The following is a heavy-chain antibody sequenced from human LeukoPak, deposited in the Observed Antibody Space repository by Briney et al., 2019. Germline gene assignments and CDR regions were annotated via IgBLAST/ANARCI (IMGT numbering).Heavy chain of an antibody. D-gene: IGHD6-6*01. V-gene: IGHV4-34*01. CDR2: INHSGST. Sequence: SETLSLTCAVYGGSFSGYYWSWIRQPPGKGLEWIGEINHSGSTNYNPSLKSQVTISADTSKNQFSLKLSSVTAADTAVYYCASGYSSSSGGSNWFDPWGQGTLVTVSS. CDR1: GGSFSGYY. J-gene: IGHJ5*02. CDR3: ASGYSSSSGGSNWFDP.